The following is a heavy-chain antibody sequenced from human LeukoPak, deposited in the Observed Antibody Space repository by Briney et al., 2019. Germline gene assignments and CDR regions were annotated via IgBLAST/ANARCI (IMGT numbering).Heavy chain of an antibody. V-gene: IGHV3-53*01. J-gene: IGHJ6*02. CDR3: ARGRLLGNHYYYGMDV. CDR1: GFTVSSNY. D-gene: IGHD7-27*01. Sequence: GGSLRLSCAASGFTVSSNYMSWVRQAPGKGLEWVSVIYSGGSTYYADSVKGRFTISRGNSKNTLYLQMNSLRAEDTAVYYCARGRLLGNHYYYGMDVWGQGTTVTVSS. CDR2: IYSGGST.